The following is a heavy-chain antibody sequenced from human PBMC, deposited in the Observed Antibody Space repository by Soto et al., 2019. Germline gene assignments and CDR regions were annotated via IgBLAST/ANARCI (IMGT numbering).Heavy chain of an antibody. CDR1: GYTFTNYY. D-gene: IGHD6-6*01. CDR3: ARAYTTSCPGP. V-gene: IGHV1-46*01. CDR2: INPTGGST. Sequence: ASVKVSCKASGYTFTNYYMHWLRQAPGQGLEWMGMINPTGGSTTYAQKFQGRVSMTRDTSTNTVYMELSGLRSEDTAVYYCARAYTTSCPGPWGQGTLVTVSS. J-gene: IGHJ5*02.